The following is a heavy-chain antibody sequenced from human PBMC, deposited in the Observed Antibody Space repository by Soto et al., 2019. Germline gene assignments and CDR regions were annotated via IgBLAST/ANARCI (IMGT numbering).Heavy chain of an antibody. CDR1: GFTFTSSA. CDR3: AVYDSSGSNFDY. D-gene: IGHD3-22*01. V-gene: IGHV1-58*01. Sequence: GASVKVSCKASGFTFTSSAVQLVRQARGQRLXWIXXIXXGXGXXXYXXXFQERVTITRDMSTSTAYMELSSLRSGDTAVYYCAVYDSSGSNFDYWGQGTLVTVSS. CDR2: IXXGXGXX. J-gene: IGHJ4*02.